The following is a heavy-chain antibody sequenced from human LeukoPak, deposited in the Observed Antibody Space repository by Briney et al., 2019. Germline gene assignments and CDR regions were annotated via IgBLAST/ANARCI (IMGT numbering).Heavy chain of an antibody. CDR1: GGSISSSSYY. CDR3: ARRYFDWLDYYYYGMDV. J-gene: IGHJ6*02. V-gene: IGHV4-39*01. D-gene: IGHD3-9*01. Sequence: SETLSLTCTVSGGSISSSSYYWGWIRQPPGKGLEWIGSIYYSGSTYYNPSLKSRVTISVDTSKNQFSLELSFVTAADTAVYYCARRYFDWLDYYYYGMDVWGQGTTVTVSS. CDR2: IYYSGST.